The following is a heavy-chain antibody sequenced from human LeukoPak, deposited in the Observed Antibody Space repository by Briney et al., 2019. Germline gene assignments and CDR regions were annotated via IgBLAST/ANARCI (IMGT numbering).Heavy chain of an antibody. Sequence: GGSLRLSCAASGFTFSSYSMNWVRQAPGKGLEWVSYISSSSSTIYYADSVKGRFTISRDNAKNSLHLQMNSLRAEDTAVYYCASEGSSSSGNFDYWGQGTLVTVSS. D-gene: IGHD6-6*01. CDR2: ISSSSSTI. V-gene: IGHV3-48*01. CDR3: ASEGSSSSGNFDY. CDR1: GFTFSSYS. J-gene: IGHJ4*02.